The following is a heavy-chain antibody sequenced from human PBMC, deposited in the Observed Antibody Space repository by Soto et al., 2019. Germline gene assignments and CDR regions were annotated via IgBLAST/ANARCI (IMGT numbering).Heavy chain of an antibody. V-gene: IGHV3-30-3*01. CDR3: ARGSAGHYNSGTLLD. CDR1: GFTFSSYW. CDR2: ISDDGIND. Sequence: GGSLRLSCAASGFTFSSYWMSWVRQAPGKGLEWVAVISDDGINDYYADSVTGRLTISRDNSKNTLYLQMHSLRDDDTAMYFCARGSAGHYNSGTLLDWGQGTLVTVSS. J-gene: IGHJ4*02. D-gene: IGHD3-10*01.